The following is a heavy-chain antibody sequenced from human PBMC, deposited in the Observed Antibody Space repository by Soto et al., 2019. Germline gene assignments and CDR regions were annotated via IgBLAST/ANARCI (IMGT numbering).Heavy chain of an antibody. D-gene: IGHD3-22*01. J-gene: IGHJ4*02. CDR2: IIPIFGTA. V-gene: IGHV1-69*13. CDR1: GGTFSSYA. CDR3: ARGTYYYDSSGYYFDY. Sequence: ASVKVSCKASGGTFSSYAISWVRQAPGQGLEWMGGIIPIFGTANYAQKFQGRVTITADESTSTAYMELSSLRSEDTAVYYRARGTYYYDSSGYYFDYWERGTLVIV.